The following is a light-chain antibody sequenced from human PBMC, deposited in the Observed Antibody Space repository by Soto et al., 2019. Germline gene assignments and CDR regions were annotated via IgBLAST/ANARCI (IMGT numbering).Light chain of an antibody. CDR2: KAS. V-gene: IGKV1-5*03. J-gene: IGKJ2*01. CDR3: HHYDNYSYN. CDR1: QSIGDS. Sequence: DIQVTQSPSILSAYVGDRVTITCRASQSIGDSLAWFQQKLGKAPKLLIYKASILESGVPSRFSGSGSGAEFTLTINSLQPDDFATYFCHHYDNYSYNFGQGTKLEIK.